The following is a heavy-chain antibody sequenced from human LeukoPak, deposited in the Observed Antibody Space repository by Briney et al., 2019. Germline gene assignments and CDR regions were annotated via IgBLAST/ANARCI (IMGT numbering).Heavy chain of an antibody. J-gene: IGHJ5*02. CDR1: GFTFSRYW. CDR2: IKEDGREK. D-gene: IGHD2-15*01. Sequence: PGGSLRLSCAASGFTFSRYWMSWVRQAPGKGLEWVANIKEDGREKYSVDSVKGRFTISRDNAKNSLYLQMNSLRAEDTAVYYCARALDIVVVVAANWFDPWGQGTLVTVSS. CDR3: ARALDIVVVVAANWFDP. V-gene: IGHV3-7*01.